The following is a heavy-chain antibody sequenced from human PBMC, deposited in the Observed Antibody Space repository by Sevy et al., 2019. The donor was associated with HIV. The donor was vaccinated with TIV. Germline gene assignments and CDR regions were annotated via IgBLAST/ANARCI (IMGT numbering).Heavy chain of an antibody. CDR3: AKDQRGYLDY. Sequence: GGSLRLSCAASGFTFSSYGMHWVRQAPGRGLEWVAFVRYSGSDKYYADSVKGRFTISRDYSKNTLYLEMNSLRAEDTAFDYCAKDQRGYLDYWGQGTLVTVSS. CDR1: GFTFSSYG. D-gene: IGHD6-25*01. J-gene: IGHJ4*02. CDR2: VRYSGSDK. V-gene: IGHV3-30*02.